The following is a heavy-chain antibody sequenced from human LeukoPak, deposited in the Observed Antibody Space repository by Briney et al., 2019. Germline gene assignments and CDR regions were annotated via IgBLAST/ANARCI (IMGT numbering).Heavy chain of an antibody. CDR3: ARDRGMTTPYDALDI. CDR2: IYYSGST. J-gene: IGHJ3*02. CDR1: GGSISSYY. D-gene: IGHD2-15*01. Sequence: PSETLSLTCTVSGGSISSYYWSWIRQPPGKGLEWIGYIYYSGSTNYNPSLKSRVTISVDTSKNQFSLKLSSVTAADTAVYYCARDRGMTTPYDALDIWGQGTMVTVSS. V-gene: IGHV4-59*01.